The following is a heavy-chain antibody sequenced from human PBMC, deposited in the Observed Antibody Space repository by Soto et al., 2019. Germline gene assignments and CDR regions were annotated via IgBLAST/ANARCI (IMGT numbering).Heavy chain of an antibody. CDR3: ARLPRDCNKTSCYYADH. CDR1: GYDFNTNW. Sequence: PGESLKISCRGSGYDFNTNWFGWVRQLPGRGLEWVGIMYPGDSATRYNPSLQGHVTLSVDVTVSTAFLQWRSLETSDTGMYFCARLPRDCNKTSCYYADHWCQGTQVTVSS. CDR2: MYPGDSAT. J-gene: IGHJ4*02. D-gene: IGHD3-3*01. V-gene: IGHV5-51*01.